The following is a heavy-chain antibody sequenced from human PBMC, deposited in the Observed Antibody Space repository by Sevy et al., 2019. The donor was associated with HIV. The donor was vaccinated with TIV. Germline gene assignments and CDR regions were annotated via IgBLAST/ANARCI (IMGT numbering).Heavy chain of an antibody. CDR2: ISSSGSTI. V-gene: IGHV3-11*01. CDR1: GFTFSDYY. D-gene: IGHD1-26*01. Sequence: GGSLRLSCAASGFTFSDYYMSWIRQAPGKGLEWVSYISSSGSTIYYADSVKGRFTISRDNAKNSLYLEMNSLRVEETAVYYCASSGSRLSYYYYYYGMDVWGQGTTVTVSS. CDR3: ASSGSRLSYYYYYYGMDV. J-gene: IGHJ6*02.